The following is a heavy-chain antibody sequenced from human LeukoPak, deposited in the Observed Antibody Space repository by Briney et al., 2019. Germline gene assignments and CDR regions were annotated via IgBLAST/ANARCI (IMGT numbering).Heavy chain of an antibody. Sequence: ASVKVSCKASGYTFTSYDINWVRQARGQGLEWMGWMNANSGNTGYAQKFQGRVTITRNTSISTAYMELSSLRSEDTAVYYCARGNVVITNWFDPWGQGTLVTVSS. D-gene: IGHD3-22*01. CDR3: ARGNVVITNWFDP. CDR2: MNANSGNT. J-gene: IGHJ5*02. V-gene: IGHV1-8*03. CDR1: GYTFTSYD.